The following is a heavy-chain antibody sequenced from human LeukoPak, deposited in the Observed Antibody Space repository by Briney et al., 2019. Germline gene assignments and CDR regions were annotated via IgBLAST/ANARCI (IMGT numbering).Heavy chain of an antibody. V-gene: IGHV3-23*01. CDR1: GFTFSNYA. CDR2: ISGSGGST. J-gene: IGHJ6*02. Sequence: PGGSLRLSCAASGFTFSNYAMSWVRQAPGKRLEWVSAISGSGGSTYYADSVKGRFTISRDNSKNTLYLQMNSLRAEDTAVYYCAKDKGWGYSTYDYYGMDVWGQGTTVTVSS. D-gene: IGHD1-26*01. CDR3: AKDKGWGYSTYDYYGMDV.